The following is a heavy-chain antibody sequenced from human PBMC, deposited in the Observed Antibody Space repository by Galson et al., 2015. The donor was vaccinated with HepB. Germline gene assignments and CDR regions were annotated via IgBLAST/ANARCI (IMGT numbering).Heavy chain of an antibody. Sequence: SLRLSCAASGFTFSNYSMNWVRQGPGKGLEWVSPISTSGTYIYYADSVQGRFTISRDNAKNSLYLQMNGLRAEDTAMYYCARGRRCTSSSCYGGGDYWGQGTLVTVSS. J-gene: IGHJ4*02. V-gene: IGHV3-21*01. CDR1: GFTFSNYS. D-gene: IGHD2-2*01. CDR3: ARGRRCTSSSCYGGGDY. CDR2: ISTSGTYI.